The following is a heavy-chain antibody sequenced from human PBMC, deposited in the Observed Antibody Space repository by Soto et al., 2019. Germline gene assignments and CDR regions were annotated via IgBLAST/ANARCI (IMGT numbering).Heavy chain of an antibody. V-gene: IGHV3-30-3*01. CDR1: GFTFSSYA. J-gene: IGHJ5*02. CDR3: ARDADSSGWSWFDP. Sequence: QVQLVESGGGVVQPGRSLRLSCAASGFTFSSYAMHWVRQAPGKGLEWVAVISYDGSNKYYADSVKGRFTISRDNSKNTLYRQMNSLRAEDTAVYYCARDADSSGWSWFDPWGQGTLVTVSS. CDR2: ISYDGSNK. D-gene: IGHD6-19*01.